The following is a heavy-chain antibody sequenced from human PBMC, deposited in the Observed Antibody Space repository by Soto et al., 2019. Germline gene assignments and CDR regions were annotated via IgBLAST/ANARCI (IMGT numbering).Heavy chain of an antibody. Sequence: GASVKVSCKVSGYTFTGYYMHWVRQAPGQGLEWMGWINPNSGGTNYAQKFQGRVTMTRDTSIRTAYKELSRLRSDDTAVYYCARGAYSGSYPEEDAFDIWGQGTMVTVSS. CDR1: GYTFTGYY. CDR3: ARGAYSGSYPEEDAFDI. J-gene: IGHJ3*02. D-gene: IGHD1-26*01. V-gene: IGHV1-2*02. CDR2: INPNSGGT.